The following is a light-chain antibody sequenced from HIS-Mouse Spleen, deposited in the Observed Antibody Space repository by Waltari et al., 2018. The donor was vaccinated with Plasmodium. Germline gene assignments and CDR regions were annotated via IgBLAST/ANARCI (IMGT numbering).Light chain of an antibody. V-gene: IGKV1-16*02. J-gene: IGKJ5*01. CDR1: QGISTY. CDR3: QQYNSYPFT. CDR2: AAS. Sequence: IQMTQSPSLLSASIGDRITISCRRSQGISTYLAWCQQKPGKAPESLIYAASTLQSGVPSKFSGSGSGTDFTLTISSLQPEDFATYYCQQYNSYPFTFGQGTRLEIK.